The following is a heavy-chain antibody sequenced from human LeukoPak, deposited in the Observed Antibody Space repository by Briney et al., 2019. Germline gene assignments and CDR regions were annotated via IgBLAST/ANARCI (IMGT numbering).Heavy chain of an antibody. CDR1: GFTFSYYW. Sequence: GGSLRLSCGASGFTFSYYWMNWVRQAPGKGLEWVANIKQDGSEKNYVDSVKGRFTISRDNAKNSLYLQMNSLRAEDTAVYYCARDTEHHDSSGSHDAFDIWGLGTMVSVSS. CDR2: IKQDGSEK. J-gene: IGHJ3*02. V-gene: IGHV3-7*04. D-gene: IGHD3-22*01. CDR3: ARDTEHHDSSGSHDAFDI.